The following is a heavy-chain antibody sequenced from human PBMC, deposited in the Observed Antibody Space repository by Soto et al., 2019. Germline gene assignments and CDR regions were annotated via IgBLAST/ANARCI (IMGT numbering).Heavy chain of an antibody. CDR3: ARGMTTVVTYFDY. CDR2: IIPILGIA. CDR1: GGTFSSYT. Sequence: GASVKVSCKASGGTFSSYTISWVRQAPGQGLEWMGRIIPILGIANYAQKFQGRVTITADKSTSTAYMELSSLRSEDTAVYYCARGMTTVVTYFDYWGQGTLVTVSS. D-gene: IGHD4-17*01. J-gene: IGHJ4*02. V-gene: IGHV1-69*02.